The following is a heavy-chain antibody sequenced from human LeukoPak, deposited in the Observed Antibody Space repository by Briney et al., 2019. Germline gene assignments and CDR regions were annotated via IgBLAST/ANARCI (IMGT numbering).Heavy chain of an antibody. CDR2: ISGSDGST. J-gene: IGHJ4*02. D-gene: IGHD3-22*01. CDR3: AKDPRTYYYDSSGYPYYFDY. CDR1: GFTFSSYA. V-gene: IGHV3-23*01. Sequence: PGQSLRLSCAASGFTFSSYAMSWVRQAPGKGLEWVSAISGSDGSTYYADSVKGRFTISRDNSKNTLYLQMNSLRAEDTAVYYCAKDPRTYYYDSSGYPYYFDYWGQGTLVTVSS.